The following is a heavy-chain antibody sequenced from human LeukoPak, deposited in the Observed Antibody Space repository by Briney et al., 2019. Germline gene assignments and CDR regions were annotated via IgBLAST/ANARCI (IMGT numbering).Heavy chain of an antibody. Sequence: PGGSLRLSCAASGFTFSNYGMEWVRQAPGKGLEWVALIWNDGNNKHYADSVKGRFSISRDNSKNTLYLQMNSLRAEDTAVYYCARHIWKGSCRSTSCSSLDYWGQGTLVTVFS. CDR2: IWNDGNNK. CDR1: GFTFSNYG. D-gene: IGHD2-2*01. J-gene: IGHJ4*02. CDR3: ARHIWKGSCRSTSCSSLDY. V-gene: IGHV3-33*01.